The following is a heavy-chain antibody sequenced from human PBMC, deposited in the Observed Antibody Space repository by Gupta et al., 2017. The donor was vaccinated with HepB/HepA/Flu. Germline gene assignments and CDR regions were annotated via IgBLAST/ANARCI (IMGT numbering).Heavy chain of an antibody. CDR2: ITWNSGFI. CDR1: GFLFNNYA. D-gene: IGHD6-25*01. CDR3: AKANGYNFDY. V-gene: IGHV3-9*01. J-gene: IGHJ4*02. Sequence: EVQLVESGGGLVQPGRSLSLSCSASGFLFNNYAMHWVRQAPGKALEWVSLITWNSGFIGYADSVKGRFTISRDNAKNSLYLQMNSLRAEDTAFYYCAKANGYNFDYWGQGTLVTVSS.